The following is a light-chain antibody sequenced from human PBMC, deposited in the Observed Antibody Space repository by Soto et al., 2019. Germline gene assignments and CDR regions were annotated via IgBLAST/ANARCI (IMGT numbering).Light chain of an antibody. CDR3: QQYQQSDRSPLT. CDR2: GAS. Sequence: EIVLTQSPGTLSLSPGERATLSCRANHSLRLTSLAWYQQKPGQAPRLLIYGASYRATGIPERFSGSGSGTDFTLTISRLEPEVFAVYYCQQYQQSDRSPLTFGGGTTVEIK. CDR1: HSLRLTS. J-gene: IGKJ4*01. V-gene: IGKV3-20*01.